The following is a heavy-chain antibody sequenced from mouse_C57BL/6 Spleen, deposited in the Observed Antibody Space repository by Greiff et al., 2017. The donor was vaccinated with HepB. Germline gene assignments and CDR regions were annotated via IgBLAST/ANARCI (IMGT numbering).Heavy chain of an antibody. V-gene: IGHV1-78*01. CDR3: ARLEYYYYAMDY. Sequence: QLQQSDAELVKPGASVKISCKVSGYTFTDHTIHWMKQRPEQGLEWIGYIYPREVSTKYNEKFKGKATLTADKSSSTASMQLNSLTSEDSAVYFCARLEYYYYAMDYWGQGTSVTVSS. D-gene: IGHD2-10*02. CDR2: IYPREVST. CDR1: GYTFTDHT. J-gene: IGHJ4*01.